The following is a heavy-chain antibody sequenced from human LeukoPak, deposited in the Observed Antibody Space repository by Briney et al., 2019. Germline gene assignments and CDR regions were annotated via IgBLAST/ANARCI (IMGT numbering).Heavy chain of an antibody. CDR1: GGTFSSYA. D-gene: IGHD6-19*01. V-gene: IGHV1-69*04. CDR2: IIPILGIA. CDR3: ASGVLVAVAGHRWIFDY. J-gene: IGHJ4*02. Sequence: ASVTVSCKASGGTFSSYAISWVRQAPGQGLEWMGRIIPILGIANYAQKFQGRVTITADKSTSTAYMELSSLRSEDTAVYYCASGVLVAVAGHRWIFDYWGQETLVTVSS.